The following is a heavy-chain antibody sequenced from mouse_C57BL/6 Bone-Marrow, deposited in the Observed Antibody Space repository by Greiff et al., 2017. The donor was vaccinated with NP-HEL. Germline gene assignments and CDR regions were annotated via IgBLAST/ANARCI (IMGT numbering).Heavy chain of an antibody. V-gene: IGHV5-17*01. J-gene: IGHJ1*03. CDR2: ISSGSSTI. D-gene: IGHD1-1*01. Sequence: DVQLVESGGGLVKPGGSLKLSCAASGFTFSDYGMHWVRQAPEKGLEWVAYISSGSSTIYYADTVKGRFTISRDNAKNTLFLQMTRLRSEDTAMYYCARVDYGSSWYFDVWGTGTTVTVSS. CDR1: GFTFSDYG. CDR3: ARVDYGSSWYFDV.